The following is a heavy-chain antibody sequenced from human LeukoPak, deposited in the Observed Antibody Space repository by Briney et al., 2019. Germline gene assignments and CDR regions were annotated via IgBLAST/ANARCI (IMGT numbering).Heavy chain of an antibody. V-gene: IGHV1-69*13. Sequence: SVKVPCKASGGTSSSYAISWVRQAPGQGLEWMGGIIPIFGTANYAQKFQGRVTITADESTSTAYMELSSLRSEDTAVYYCARETYYGSGSYSPIGVYFDYWGQGTLVTVSS. CDR1: GGTSSSYA. CDR3: ARETYYGSGSYSPIGVYFDY. J-gene: IGHJ4*02. D-gene: IGHD3-10*01. CDR2: IIPIFGTA.